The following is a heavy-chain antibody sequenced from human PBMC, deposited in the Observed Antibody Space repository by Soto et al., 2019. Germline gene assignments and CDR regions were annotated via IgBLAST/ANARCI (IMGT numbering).Heavy chain of an antibody. J-gene: IGHJ4*02. D-gene: IGHD3-10*01. V-gene: IGHV3-33*01. CDR1: GFAFSDHG. Sequence: QVNLVESGGGVVQPGTSLRLSCGASGFAFSDHGMHWVRQAPDRGLEWVGIIWYDGDNKFYGDSVKGRFTISRDNSKNTLYLHMTGLRTDDTAIYYCARDAGGRGAIIDYLDSWGQGTLVTVSS. CDR3: ARDAGGRGAIIDYLDS. CDR2: IWYDGDNK.